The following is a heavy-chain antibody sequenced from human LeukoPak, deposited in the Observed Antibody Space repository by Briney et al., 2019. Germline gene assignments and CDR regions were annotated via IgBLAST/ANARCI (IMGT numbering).Heavy chain of an antibody. D-gene: IGHD1-26*01. CDR1: GYTFTSYN. Sequence: GASVKVSCKASGYTFTSYNINWVRQATGQGLEWMGWMNPNSGNTGYAQKFQGRVTITRNTSISTAYMELSSLRSEDTAVYYCARGVGPYSNYFDYSRQGTLVTVSS. J-gene: IGHJ4*02. CDR3: ARGVGPYSNYFDY. V-gene: IGHV1-8*03. CDR2: MNPNSGNT.